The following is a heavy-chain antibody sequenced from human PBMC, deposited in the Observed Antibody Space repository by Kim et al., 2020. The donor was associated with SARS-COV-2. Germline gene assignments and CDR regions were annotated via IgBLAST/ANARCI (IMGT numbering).Heavy chain of an antibody. CDR3: ARPFFGLAAPPGYYGMDD. Sequence: SETLSLTCTVSGGSISSSSYYWGWIRQPPGKGLEWIGSIYYSGSTYYNPSLKSRVTISVDTSKNQFSLKLSSVTAADTAVYYCARPFFGLAAPPGYYGMDDWGQGTTVTVSS. CDR2: IYYSGST. V-gene: IGHV4-39*01. D-gene: IGHD3-3*02. CDR1: GGSISSSSYY. J-gene: IGHJ6*02.